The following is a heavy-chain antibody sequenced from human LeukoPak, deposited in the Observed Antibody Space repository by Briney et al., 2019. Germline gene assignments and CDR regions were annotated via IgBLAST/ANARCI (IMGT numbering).Heavy chain of an antibody. CDR1: GFTFSNYA. CDR3: TTDLGITMIRGVIVY. Sequence: PGGSLRLSCVASGFTFSNYAMSWVRQAPGKGLEWVGRIKSKGDGETTDYAAPVKGRFTMSRDDSKATLYLQMNSLKAEDTAVYYCTTDLGITMIRGVIVYWGQGTLVTVSS. CDR2: IKSKGDGETT. J-gene: IGHJ4*02. D-gene: IGHD3-10*01. V-gene: IGHV3-15*01.